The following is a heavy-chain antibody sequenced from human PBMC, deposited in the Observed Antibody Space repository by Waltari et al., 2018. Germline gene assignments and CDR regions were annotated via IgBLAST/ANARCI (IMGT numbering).Heavy chain of an antibody. D-gene: IGHD2-15*01. J-gene: IGHJ4*02. CDR3: ARQTAAVDPFDY. CDR1: GLTFTKNW. Sequence: EVQLVQSGAEVKKPGESLKISCTVSGLTFTKNWIAWVRQMPGKGLEWVGMIAPGESDTRSSPSLQGQVTISVDESINTAFLQWTSLKASDTAIYFCARQTAAVDPFDYWGQGTLVTVSS. V-gene: IGHV5-51*01. CDR2: IAPGESDT.